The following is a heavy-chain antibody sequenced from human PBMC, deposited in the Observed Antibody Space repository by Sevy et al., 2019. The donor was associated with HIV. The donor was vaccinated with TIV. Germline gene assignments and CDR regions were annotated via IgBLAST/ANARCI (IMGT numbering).Heavy chain of an antibody. Sequence: SETLSLTCSVSGGSIATFGSFWGWIRQPPGKGLERIGDISYRGATNYNPSLKSRATISVDTSKGQLSLKLTSLTPADTAVYYCARIYDHWGQGVLVTVSS. V-gene: IGHV4-39*01. CDR2: ISYRGAT. J-gene: IGHJ5*02. CDR1: GGSIATFGSF. CDR3: ARIYDH.